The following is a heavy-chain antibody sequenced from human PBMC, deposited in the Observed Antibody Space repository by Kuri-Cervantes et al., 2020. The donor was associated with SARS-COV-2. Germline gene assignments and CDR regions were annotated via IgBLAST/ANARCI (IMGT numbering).Heavy chain of an antibody. D-gene: IGHD1-26*01. J-gene: IGHJ3*02. Sequence: LSLTCAASGFTFSNYAIHWVRQAPGKGLEYVSAISSNGGSTYYADSVKGRFTISRDNAKNTLYLQMNSLRAEDTAVYYCAKDGQRGMGRAFDIWGQGTMVTVSS. CDR1: GFTFSNYA. CDR2: ISSNGGST. CDR3: AKDGQRGMGRAFDI. V-gene: IGHV3-64*04.